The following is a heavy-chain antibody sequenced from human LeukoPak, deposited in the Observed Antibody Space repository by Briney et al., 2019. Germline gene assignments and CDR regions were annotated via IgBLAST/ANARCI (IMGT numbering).Heavy chain of an antibody. Sequence: PGGSLRLSCAPSGFTFRNYAIHWVRQARGKGLEWVAVISYDGKNKYYADSVKGRFTISRDNSKNTLYLQMNSLRAEDTAVYYCARDGNNWIGYYLDYWGQGTLVTVSS. CDR2: ISYDGKNK. CDR3: ARDGNNWIGYYLDY. CDR1: GFTFRNYA. D-gene: IGHD1-1*01. V-gene: IGHV3-30*04. J-gene: IGHJ4*02.